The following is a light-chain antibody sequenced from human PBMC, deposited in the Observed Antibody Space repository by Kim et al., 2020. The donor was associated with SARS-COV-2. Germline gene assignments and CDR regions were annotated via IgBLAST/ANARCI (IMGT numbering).Light chain of an antibody. J-gene: IGKJ5*01. CDR1: QSIGNN. V-gene: IGKV3-15*01. Sequence: SPEERATLTCRASQSIGNNVAWYQQKAGQTPRHLITGASTRATDIPARFSGSGSGTDFTLSISSVQSEDFAVYYCQQYSQWPPITFGQGTRLEIK. CDR3: QQYSQWPPIT. CDR2: GAS.